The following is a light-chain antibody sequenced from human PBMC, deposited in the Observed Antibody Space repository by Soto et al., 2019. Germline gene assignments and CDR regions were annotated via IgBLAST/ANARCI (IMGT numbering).Light chain of an antibody. J-gene: IGLJ2*01. CDR3: SSYAGSLVV. CDR1: SSDVGGYNY. Sequence: QSALIQPPSASGSPGQSVTISCTGTSSDVGGYNYVSWYQQHPGKAPKLMIYEVSKRPSGVPDRFSGSKSGNTASLTVSGLQAEDEADYYCSSYAGSLVVFGGGTKLTVL. CDR2: EVS. V-gene: IGLV2-8*01.